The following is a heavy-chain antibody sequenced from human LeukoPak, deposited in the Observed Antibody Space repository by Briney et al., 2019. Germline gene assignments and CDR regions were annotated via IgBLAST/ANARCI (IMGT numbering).Heavy chain of an antibody. Sequence: SQTLSLTCTVSGGSISSGSYYWSWIRQPAGKGLEWIGRIYTSGSTNYNPSLKSRVTMSVDTSKNQFSLKLSSVTAADTAVYYCARDPALGYCSGGSCYSYWGQGTLVTVSS. CDR2: IYTSGST. CDR3: ARDPALGYCSGGSCYSY. D-gene: IGHD2-15*01. CDR1: GGSISSGSYY. V-gene: IGHV4-61*02. J-gene: IGHJ4*02.